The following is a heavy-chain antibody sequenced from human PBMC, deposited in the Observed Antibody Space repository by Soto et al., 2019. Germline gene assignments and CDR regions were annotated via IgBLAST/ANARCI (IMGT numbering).Heavy chain of an antibody. CDR2: FSGSGSIP. J-gene: IGHJ4*02. V-gene: IGHV3-23*01. CDR3: AKTASMTIRDRFAH. Sequence: EVQVLGSGGGLLQPGGSLRLSCAASGFTFSSYAMSWVRQAPGQGLEWVSAFSGSGSIPYYADSVKGRFTISRDNSKNTLYLQMNSLIAVDTALYYCAKTASMTIRDRFAHWGQGTLVTVSS. D-gene: IGHD4-17*01. CDR1: GFTFSSYA.